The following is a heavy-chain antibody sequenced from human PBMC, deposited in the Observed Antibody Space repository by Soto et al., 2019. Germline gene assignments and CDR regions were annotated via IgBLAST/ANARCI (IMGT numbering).Heavy chain of an antibody. CDR1: GFTFSSYA. Sequence: EVRLLESGGDLVQPGGSLRLSCAASGFTFSSYAMSWVRQSPGKGLDWVSVISGNGGSRYYADSVKGRFSISRDNSKNTLYLQMSSLRAEDTAIYHCARTYGAYAWFDPWGQGTLVTVSS. D-gene: IGHD4-17*01. V-gene: IGHV3-23*01. CDR2: ISGNGGSR. J-gene: IGHJ5*02. CDR3: ARTYGAYAWFDP.